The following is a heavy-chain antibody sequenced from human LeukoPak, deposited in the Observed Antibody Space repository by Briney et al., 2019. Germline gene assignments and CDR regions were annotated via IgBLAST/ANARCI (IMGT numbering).Heavy chain of an antibody. CDR3: ARAGLNDYGASYYFDY. CDR1: GGSINSYY. CDR2: IHYTGNT. D-gene: IGHD4-17*01. J-gene: IGHJ4*02. Sequence: PSETLSLTCSVSGGSINSYYWSWIRQPPGKGLEWIGYIHYTGNTNYNPSLKSRVTISVDTSKNQFSLRLTSLTAADTAVYYCARAGLNDYGASYYFDYWGQGTLVTVSS. V-gene: IGHV4-59*08.